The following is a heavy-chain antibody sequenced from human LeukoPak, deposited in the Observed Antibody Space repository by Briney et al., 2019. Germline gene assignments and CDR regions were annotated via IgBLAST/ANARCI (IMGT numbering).Heavy chain of an antibody. Sequence: GGTLRLSCAASGFTFSNHGMNWVRQAPGKGLEWVSGISPSGDITYYADSVKGRFTISRDNSKNTVYMQVISLTAEDTAVYYCAKDDAWLRFGEWSQGTLVTVSS. CDR2: ISPSGDIT. CDR1: GFTFSNHG. J-gene: IGHJ4*02. CDR3: AKDDAWLRFGE. V-gene: IGHV3-23*01. D-gene: IGHD3-10*01.